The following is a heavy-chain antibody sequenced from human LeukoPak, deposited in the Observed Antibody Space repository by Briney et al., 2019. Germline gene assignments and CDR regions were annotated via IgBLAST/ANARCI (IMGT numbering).Heavy chain of an antibody. V-gene: IGHV4-39*01. D-gene: IGHD3-10*01. CDR2: IYYSGNT. Sequence: SETLSLTCTVSGDSISTSKSYWGWIRQPPLKGLEWIGSIYYSGNTYYNASLKSRVTISVDTSKNQFSLKLSSVTAADTAVYYCARHSAVWFGELLSPNWFDPWGQGTLVTVSS. CDR3: ARHSAVWFGELLSPNWFDP. CDR1: GDSISTSKSY. J-gene: IGHJ5*02.